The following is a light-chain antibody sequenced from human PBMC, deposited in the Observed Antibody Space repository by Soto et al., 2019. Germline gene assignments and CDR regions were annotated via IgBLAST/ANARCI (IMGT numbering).Light chain of an antibody. J-gene: IGKJ2*01. CDR2: SAS. V-gene: IGKV1-39*01. CDR1: QSIDSY. CDR3: QQSHNTPYT. Sequence: DIQMTQSPSSLSAYVGDRVTITCRASQSIDSYLNWYQQKPGKAPTVLIYSASILQGGAPSRFSGSGSGTDFTLTISGLLPGDFATYYCQQSHNTPYTFGQGTKLEIK.